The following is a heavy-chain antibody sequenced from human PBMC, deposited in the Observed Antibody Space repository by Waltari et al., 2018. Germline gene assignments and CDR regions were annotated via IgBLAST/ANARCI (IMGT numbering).Heavy chain of an antibody. V-gene: IGHV3-23*01. CDR3: AKSRATTYRGHFDY. J-gene: IGHJ4*02. CDR1: GFTFSNYA. CDR2: ISDSGGST. Sequence: EVQLLESGGGLVQPGGSLRVSCAVSGFTFSNYARTWVRQAPGKGLGWVSSISDSGGSTYYADSVKCRFTISRDNSKNTLYLQMDSLRADDTAVYYCAKSRATTYRGHFDYWGQGTLVTVSS. D-gene: IGHD5-12*01.